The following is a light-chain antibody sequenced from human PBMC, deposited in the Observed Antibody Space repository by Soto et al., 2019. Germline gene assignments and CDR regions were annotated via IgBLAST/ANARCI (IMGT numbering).Light chain of an antibody. CDR3: QQDYSTPHT. J-gene: IGKJ2*01. CDR2: WAS. Sequence: DIVMTQSPDSLAVSLGERATIDCRSSQSLLYSSNKKNYLAWYQHKPGQSPKLLIYWASTRESGVPDRFTGSGSGTYFTLTISSLQAEDVAVYYCQQDYSTPHTFGQGTKLEIK. CDR1: QSLLYSSNKKNY. V-gene: IGKV4-1*01.